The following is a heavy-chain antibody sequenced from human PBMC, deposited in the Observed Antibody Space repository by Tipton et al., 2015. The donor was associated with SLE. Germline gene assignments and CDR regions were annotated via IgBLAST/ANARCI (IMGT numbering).Heavy chain of an antibody. Sequence: TLSLTCAVYGGSFSGYYWSWIRQPPGKGLEWIGEINHSGSTNYNPSLKSRVTISVDTPKNQFSLKLSSVTAADTAVYYCATRRRLLITFGGVIVRESAFDIWGQGTMVTVSS. J-gene: IGHJ3*02. V-gene: IGHV4-34*01. D-gene: IGHD3-16*02. CDR2: INHSGST. CDR3: ATRRRLLITFGGVIVRESAFDI. CDR1: GGSFSGYY.